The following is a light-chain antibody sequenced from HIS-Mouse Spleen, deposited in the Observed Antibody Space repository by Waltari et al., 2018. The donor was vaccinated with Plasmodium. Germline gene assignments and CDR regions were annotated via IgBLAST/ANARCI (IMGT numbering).Light chain of an antibody. CDR1: PSVLYSSNNKKY. Sequence: DIVMTQSPDSLAVSLGERATITCKSSPSVLYSSNNKKYLAWYQQKPEQPPKLLIYCASTRESGVADRFSGSRSETDFTLTISSLQAEDVAVYYCQQYYSTPPYTFGQGTKLEIK. CDR2: CAS. J-gene: IGKJ2*01. CDR3: QQYYSTPPYT. V-gene: IGKV4-1*01.